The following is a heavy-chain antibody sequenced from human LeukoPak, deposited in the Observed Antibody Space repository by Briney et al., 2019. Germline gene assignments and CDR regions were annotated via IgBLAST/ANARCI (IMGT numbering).Heavy chain of an antibody. Sequence: SETLSLTCTVSGGSISSSSYYWGWIRQPPGKGLEWFGSIYYSGSTYYNPSLKSRVTISVDTSKNQFSLKLSSVTAADTAVYYCARHFWRQYSGYDPGLTDYWGQGTLVTVSS. CDR2: IYYSGST. V-gene: IGHV4-39*01. CDR1: GGSISSSSYY. J-gene: IGHJ4*02. D-gene: IGHD5-12*01. CDR3: ARHFWRQYSGYDPGLTDY.